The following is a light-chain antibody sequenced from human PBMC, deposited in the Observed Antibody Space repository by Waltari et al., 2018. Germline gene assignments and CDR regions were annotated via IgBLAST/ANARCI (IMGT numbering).Light chain of an antibody. CDR1: SSDSGGYEY. CDR2: DVN. Sequence: SALTQPDSVSGSPGQSITISCSGISSDSGGYEYVSWYQQHPGKAPKVIIYDVNNRPSGVSNRFSGSKSGGSASLTISGLQAEDEADYYCSSFTSSTTGIFGGGTKVTVL. V-gene: IGLV2-14*03. J-gene: IGLJ2*01. CDR3: SSFTSSTTGI.